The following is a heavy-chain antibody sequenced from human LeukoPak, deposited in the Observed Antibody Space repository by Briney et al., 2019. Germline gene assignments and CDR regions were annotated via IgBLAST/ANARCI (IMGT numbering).Heavy chain of an antibody. CDR3: AKGSTYSSGWYPPLPFDI. CDR2: ISGTGGST. V-gene: IGHV3-23*01. CDR1: GGSISSSSYY. J-gene: IGHJ3*02. Sequence: PSETLSLTCTVSGGSISSSSYYWGWVRQAPGKGLEWVSAISGTGGSTYYADSVKGQFTISRDNSKNTLYLQMNSLKAEDTAVYYCAKGSTYSSGWYPPLPFDIWGQGTMVTVSS. D-gene: IGHD6-19*01.